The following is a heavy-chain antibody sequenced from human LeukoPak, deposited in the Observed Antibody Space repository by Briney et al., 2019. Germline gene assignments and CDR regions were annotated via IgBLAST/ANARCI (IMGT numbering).Heavy chain of an antibody. Sequence: SETLSLTCTDSGGSISSYYWSWIRQPPGKGLEWIGYIYTSGSTNYNPSLKSRVTISVDTSKNQFSLKLSSVTAADTAVYYCASHGVRGIDIWGQGTMVTVSS. V-gene: IGHV4-4*09. CDR2: IYTSGST. J-gene: IGHJ3*02. CDR1: GGSISSYY. D-gene: IGHD3-16*01. CDR3: ASHGVRGIDI.